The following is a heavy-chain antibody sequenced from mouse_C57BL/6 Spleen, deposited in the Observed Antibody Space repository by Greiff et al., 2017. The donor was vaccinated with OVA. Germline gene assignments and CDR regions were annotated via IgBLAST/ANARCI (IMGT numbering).Heavy chain of an antibody. V-gene: IGHV1-82*01. D-gene: IGHD2-5*01. J-gene: IGHJ4*01. CDR2: IYPGDGDT. CDR3: ARSLYYSNYEKAMDY. Sequence: QVQLQQSGPELVKPGASVKISCKASGYAFSSSWMNWVKQRPGKGLEWIGRIYPGDGDTNYNGKFKGKATLTADKSSSTSYMQLSSLPSEDSAVYFCARSLYYSNYEKAMDYWGQGTSVTVSS. CDR1: GYAFSSSW.